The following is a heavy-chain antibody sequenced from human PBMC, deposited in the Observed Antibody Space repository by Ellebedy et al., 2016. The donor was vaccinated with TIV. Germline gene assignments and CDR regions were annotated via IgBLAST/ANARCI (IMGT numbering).Heavy chain of an antibody. CDR1: GFSSSDYY. J-gene: IGHJ6*02. CDR2: ISDSGSMI. Sequence: GGSLGLSXAASGFSSSDYYISWIRQAPGKGLEWVSYISDSGSMIHYADSVKGRFTISRDNSKNSLYLQMNNLRAEDTAVYYRARISSGRSFYGMDVWGQGTTVTVSS. D-gene: IGHD6-19*01. CDR3: ARISSGRSFYGMDV. V-gene: IGHV3-11*01.